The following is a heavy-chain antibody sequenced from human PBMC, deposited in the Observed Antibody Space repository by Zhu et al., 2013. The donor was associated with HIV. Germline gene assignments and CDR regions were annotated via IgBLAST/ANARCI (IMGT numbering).Heavy chain of an antibody. J-gene: IGHJ4*02. Sequence: EVQLVESGGGLVQSGGSLRLSCAASGFSFSSYEMNWVRQAPGKGLEWVANIKQDGSEKYYVDSVKGRFTISRDNAKNSLYLQMNSLRAEDTAVYYCARDHAIGEHFDYWGQGTLVTVSS. V-gene: IGHV3-7*01. CDR1: GFSFSSYE. CDR2: IKQDGSEK. D-gene: IGHD2-8*01. CDR3: ARDHAIGEHFDY.